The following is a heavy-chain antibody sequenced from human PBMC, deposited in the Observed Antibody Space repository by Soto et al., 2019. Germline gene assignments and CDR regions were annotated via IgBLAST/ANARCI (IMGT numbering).Heavy chain of an antibody. CDR1: GGSISSYY. V-gene: IGHV4-4*07. CDR3: ARDSREIVVVPAATYYYYGMDV. D-gene: IGHD2-2*01. CDR2: IYTRGST. Sequence: SETLSLTCTVSGGSISSYYWSWIRQPAGKGLEWIGLIYTRGSTNYNPSLKSRVTMSVDTSKSQFSLKLSSVTDAETAVYYWARDSREIVVVPAATYYYYGMDVWGQGTTVTVSS. J-gene: IGHJ6*02.